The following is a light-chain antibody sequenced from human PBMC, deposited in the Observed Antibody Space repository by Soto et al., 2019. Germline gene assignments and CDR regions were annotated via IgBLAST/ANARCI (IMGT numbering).Light chain of an antibody. CDR3: AAWDDSLSAWV. Sequence: QSVLTQPPSASGTPGQRVTVSCSGSSSNIGSNYVYWYQQLPGTAPKLLIYSNNQRPSGVPDRFSGSKSGTSASLAISGLRSEYEADYYCAAWDDSLSAWVFGGGTKLTVL. CDR1: SSNIGSNY. J-gene: IGLJ3*02. CDR2: SNN. V-gene: IGLV1-47*02.